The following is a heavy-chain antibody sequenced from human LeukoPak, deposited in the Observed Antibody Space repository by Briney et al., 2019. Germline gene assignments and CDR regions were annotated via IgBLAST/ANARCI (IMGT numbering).Heavy chain of an antibody. CDR1: GGSFSGYY. V-gene: IGHV4-34*01. Sequence: SETLSLTCAVYGGSFSGYYWSWIRQPPGKGLEWIGEINHSGSTNYNPSLKSRVTISVDTSKNQFSLKLSSVTAADTAVYYCARDRGLWSGYYVFDYWGQGTLVTVSS. CDR2: INHSGST. J-gene: IGHJ4*02. D-gene: IGHD3-3*01. CDR3: ARDRGLWSGYYVFDY.